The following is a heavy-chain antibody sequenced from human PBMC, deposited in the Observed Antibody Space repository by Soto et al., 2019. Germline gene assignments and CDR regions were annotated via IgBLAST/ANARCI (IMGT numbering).Heavy chain of an antibody. J-gene: IGHJ4*02. Sequence: EVQLLESGGGLVQPGGSLRLSCAASGFTFSFCAMNWVHQAPGKGLEWVSSTRGSGGDTYYADSVRGRFTISRDNSKNTLYLHMNSLRVEDTAVYYCVKGHSHSYYYFDYWGQGTLVTVSS. CDR2: TRGSGGDT. CDR1: GFTFSFCA. D-gene: IGHD1-26*01. CDR3: VKGHSHSYYYFDY. V-gene: IGHV3-23*01.